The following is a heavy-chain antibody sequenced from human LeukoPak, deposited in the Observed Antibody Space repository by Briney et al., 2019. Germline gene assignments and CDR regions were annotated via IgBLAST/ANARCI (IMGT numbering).Heavy chain of an antibody. CDR1: GYSFTSYW. D-gene: IGHD3-22*01. J-gene: IGHJ4*02. CDR3: ARQNLYDSSGYYFWAD. CDR2: IYPGDSDT. V-gene: IGHV5-51*01. Sequence: GESLKISCKASGYSFTSYWIGWVRQMPGKGLEWMGIIYPGDSDTRYSPSFQGQVTISADKSISTAYLQWSSLKASDTAMYYCARQNLYDSSGYYFWADWGQGTLVTVSS.